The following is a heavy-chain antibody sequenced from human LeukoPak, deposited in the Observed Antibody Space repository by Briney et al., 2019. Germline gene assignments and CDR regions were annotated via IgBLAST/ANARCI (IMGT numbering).Heavy chain of an antibody. J-gene: IGHJ4*02. CDR2: ISSSSSTI. Sequence: GGSLRLPCAASGFTFSNYGMNWVRQAPGKGLEWVSYISSSSSTISYADSVKGRFTISRDKAKNSLYLQMNSLRAEDTAVYYCARGGAARPDYWGQGTLVTVSS. D-gene: IGHD6-6*01. CDR1: GFTFSNYG. V-gene: IGHV3-48*01. CDR3: ARGGAARPDY.